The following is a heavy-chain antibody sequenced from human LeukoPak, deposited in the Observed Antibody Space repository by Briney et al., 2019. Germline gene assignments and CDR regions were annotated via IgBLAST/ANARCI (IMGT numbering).Heavy chain of an antibody. V-gene: IGHV1-18*01. CDR1: GYTFTSYG. CDR2: ISAYNGNT. D-gene: IGHD3-22*01. J-gene: IGHJ4*02. Sequence: ASVKVSCKASGYTFTSYGISWVPQAPGQGLEWMGWISAYNGNTNYAQKLQGRVTMPTDTSTSTAYMELRSLRSDDTAVYYCAREGSSGYYYGYWGQGTLVTVSS. CDR3: AREGSSGYYYGY.